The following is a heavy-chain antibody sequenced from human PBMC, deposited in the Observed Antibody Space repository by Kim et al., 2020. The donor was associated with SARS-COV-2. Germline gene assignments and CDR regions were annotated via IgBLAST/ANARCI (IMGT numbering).Heavy chain of an antibody. V-gene: IGHV5-10-1*01. Sequence: GESLKISCKGSGYSFTSYWISWVRQMPGKGLEWMGRIDPSDSYTNYSPSFQGHVTISADKSISTAYLQWSSLKASDTAMYYCARHFVQPFRGVRYYYYYGMDVWGQGTTVTVSS. CDR3: ARHFVQPFRGVRYYYYYGMDV. CDR2: IDPSDSYT. J-gene: IGHJ6*02. CDR1: GYSFTSYW. D-gene: IGHD3-16*01.